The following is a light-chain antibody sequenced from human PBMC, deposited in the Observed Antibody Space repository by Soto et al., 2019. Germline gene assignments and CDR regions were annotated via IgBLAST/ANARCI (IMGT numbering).Light chain of an antibody. CDR3: QQRSNWPPGIT. Sequence: EIVLTQSPATLSLSPGERATLSCRASRSINNYLAWYQQRPGQAPRLLFYDASNRATGIPARFNGSGSGTDFTLTITALEPDDFAVYDCQQRSNWPPGITFGQGTKLEIK. V-gene: IGKV3-11*01. CDR2: DAS. CDR1: RSINNY. J-gene: IGKJ2*01.